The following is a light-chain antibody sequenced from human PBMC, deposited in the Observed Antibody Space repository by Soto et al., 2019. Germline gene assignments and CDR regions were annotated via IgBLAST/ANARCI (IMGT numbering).Light chain of an antibody. V-gene: IGKV3D-15*01. CDR2: GAS. CDR3: QQCGSSST. Sequence: EIVMTQSPATLSVSPGERATLSCRASQSVSSNLAWYQQKPGQAPRLLIYGASMRATGIPDRFSGSGSGTDFTLTISRLESEDFAVYYCQQCGSSSTFGQGTRLEIK. CDR1: QSVSSN. J-gene: IGKJ5*01.